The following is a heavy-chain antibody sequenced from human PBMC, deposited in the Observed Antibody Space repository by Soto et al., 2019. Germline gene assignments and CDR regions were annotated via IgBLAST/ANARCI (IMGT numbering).Heavy chain of an antibody. V-gene: IGHV4-30-2*01. CDR3: ARGPSALDYGEYDYAFDI. CDR1: GGSISSGGYS. CDR2: IYHSGST. Sequence: PSETLSLTCAVSGGSISSGGYSWSWTRQPPGKGLEWIGYIYHSGSTYYNPSLKSRVTISVDRSKNQFSLKLSSVTAADTAVYYCARGPSALDYGEYDYAFDIWGQGTMVTVSS. J-gene: IGHJ3*02. D-gene: IGHD4-17*01.